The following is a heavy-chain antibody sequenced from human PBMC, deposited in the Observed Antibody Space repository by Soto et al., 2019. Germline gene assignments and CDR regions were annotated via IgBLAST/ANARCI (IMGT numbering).Heavy chain of an antibody. CDR2: TYYRSKWYN. V-gene: IGHV6-1*01. D-gene: IGHD6-19*01. J-gene: IGHJ4*02. CDR1: GDSVSTNSAT. Sequence: SQTLSLTCVISGDSVSTNSATWDWIRQSPSRGLEWLGRTYYRSKWYNDYAVSVKGRITINPDTSNNQLSLQLNSVTPDDTAVYYCAKGGRQWLVTSDFNYWGQGALVTVSS. CDR3: AKGGRQWLVTSDFNY.